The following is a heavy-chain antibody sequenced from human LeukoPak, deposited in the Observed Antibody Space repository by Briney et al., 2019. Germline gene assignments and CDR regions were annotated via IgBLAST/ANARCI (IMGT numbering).Heavy chain of an antibody. CDR2: INTYNGNT. V-gene: IGHV1-18*04. J-gene: IGHJ6*02. CDR1: GYTFTTYG. D-gene: IGHD4-17*01. CDR3: ARDPADHGDLREDAHYYALDV. Sequence: ASVKVSCKASGYTFTTYGISWVRQAPAQGFEWMGWINTYNGNTNYAHKFRSRVTMTTDTSTRTVYMEVRSLRSDDTAVYYCARDPADHGDLREDAHYYALDVWGQGTTVTVSS.